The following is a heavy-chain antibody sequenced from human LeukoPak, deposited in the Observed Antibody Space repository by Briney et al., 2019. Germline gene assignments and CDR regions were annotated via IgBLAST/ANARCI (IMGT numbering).Heavy chain of an antibody. Sequence: PGGSLRLSCAASGFAFNVYAMSWLRQPPGKGLEWVSGISGSGGNTYYADSVKGRFTISRDNSKNTLYLQMNSLRAEDTAVYYCAKGAAAGDPRYYFYGMDVWGQGTTVTVSS. J-gene: IGHJ6*02. CDR1: GFAFNVYA. V-gene: IGHV3-23*01. D-gene: IGHD6-13*01. CDR3: AKGAAAGDPRYYFYGMDV. CDR2: ISGSGGNT.